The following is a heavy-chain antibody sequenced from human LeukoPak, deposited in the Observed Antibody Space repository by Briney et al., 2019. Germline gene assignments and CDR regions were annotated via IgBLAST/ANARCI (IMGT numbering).Heavy chain of an antibody. J-gene: IGHJ4*02. CDR2: IYPGDSDT. D-gene: IGHD6-13*01. CDR1: GYSFTSYW. CDR3: ARLRYSSSWYGRSRYYFDY. Sequence: GESLKISGKGSGYSFTSYWIGWVRQMPGKVLEWMGIIYPGDSDTRYSPSFQGQVTISADKSISTAYLQWSSLKDSDTAMYYCARLRYSSSWYGRSRYYFDYWGQGTLVTVSS. V-gene: IGHV5-51*01.